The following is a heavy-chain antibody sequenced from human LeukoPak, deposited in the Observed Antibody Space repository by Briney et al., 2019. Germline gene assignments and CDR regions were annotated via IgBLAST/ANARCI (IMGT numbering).Heavy chain of an antibody. Sequence: GSLRLSCAASGFTFSSYWMHWVRQAPGKGLVWVSRINSDGSSTSYADSVKGRFTISRDNAKNTLYLQMNSLRAEGTAVYYCARERGLWLIAARRNWFDPWGQGTLVTVSS. CDR1: GFTFSSYW. CDR3: ARERGLWLIAARRNWFDP. CDR2: INSDGSST. D-gene: IGHD6-6*01. J-gene: IGHJ5*02. V-gene: IGHV3-74*01.